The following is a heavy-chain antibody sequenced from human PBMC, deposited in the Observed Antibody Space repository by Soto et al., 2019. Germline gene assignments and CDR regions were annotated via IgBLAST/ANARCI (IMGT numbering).Heavy chain of an antibody. V-gene: IGHV3-74*01. CDR1: GFTFSSHW. Sequence: EVQLVESGGGLVQPGGSLRLSCAASGFTFSSHWLHWVLQAPGKGLVWVSRINSDGSSTNYADSVKGQFTISRDNAKNKVYLHVNSLRVEDTAVYYCARGGSGTYLLDYWGQGTLVTVSS. D-gene: IGHD3-10*01. CDR2: INSDGSST. J-gene: IGHJ4*02. CDR3: ARGGSGTYLLDY.